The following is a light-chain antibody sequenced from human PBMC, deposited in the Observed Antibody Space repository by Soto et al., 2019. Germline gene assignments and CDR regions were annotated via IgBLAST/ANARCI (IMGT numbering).Light chain of an antibody. CDR2: AAS. CDR1: QSISSW. J-gene: IGKJ1*01. V-gene: IGKV1-12*01. Sequence: QMTLSPYSFSAFVAASFGLTPRASQSISSWLAWYQQKPGKAPKLLIYAASSLQSGVPSRFSGSGAGTDFILTISSLQPEDAATYYCKQANSFPTFGQGPKVEI. CDR3: KQANSFPT.